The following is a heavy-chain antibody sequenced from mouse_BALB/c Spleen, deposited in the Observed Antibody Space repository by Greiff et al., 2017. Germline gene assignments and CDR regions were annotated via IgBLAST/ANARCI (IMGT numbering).Heavy chain of an antibody. D-gene: IGHD1-1*01. V-gene: IGHV3-2*02. J-gene: IGHJ2*01. CDR3: ARHGSSYVGYFDY. CDR2: ISYSGST. Sequence: VKLEESGPGLVKPSQSLSLTCTVTGYSITSDYAWNWIRQFPGNKLEWMGYISYSGSTSYNPSLKSRISITRDTSKNQFFLQLNSVTTEDTATYYCARHGSSYVGYFDYWGQGTTLTVSS. CDR1: GYSITSDYA.